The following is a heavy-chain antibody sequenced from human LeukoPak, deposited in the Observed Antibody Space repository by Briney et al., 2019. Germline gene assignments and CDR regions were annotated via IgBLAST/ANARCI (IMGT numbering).Heavy chain of an antibody. CDR3: ARVASSGTYGDY. V-gene: IGHV3-64*01. CDR1: GLTFSSYT. CDR2: ISNNGGTT. Sequence: GSLRLSCAASGLTFSSYTMHWVRQAPGKGLEYVSAISNNGGTTYYANSVKGRFTISRDNSKNTLYLQMGSLRVEDMAVYYCARVASSGTYGDYWGQGTLVTVFS. J-gene: IGHJ4*02. D-gene: IGHD1-26*01.